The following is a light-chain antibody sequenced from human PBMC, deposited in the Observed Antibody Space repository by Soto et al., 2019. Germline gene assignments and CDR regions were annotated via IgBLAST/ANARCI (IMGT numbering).Light chain of an antibody. J-gene: IGKJ3*01. CDR3: QQYENSPYT. CDR2: DAS. CDR1: QDISKF. Sequence: DIRMTQYQSSLSASIGDRFSFTCHASQDISKFLNWYQHKPGQAPSLLIYDASKSHFGVPSRFSGSGSGTDFTFTISSLQPEDNATYYCQQYENSPYTFGPGTKVAIK. V-gene: IGKV1-33*01.